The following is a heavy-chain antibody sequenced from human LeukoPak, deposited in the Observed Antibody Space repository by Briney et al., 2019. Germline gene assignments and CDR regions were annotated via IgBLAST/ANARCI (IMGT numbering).Heavy chain of an antibody. V-gene: IGHV3-33*01. J-gene: IGHJ6*02. D-gene: IGHD3-10*01. Sequence: GGSLRLSCAASGFTFSSYGMHWVRQAPGKGLEWVAVIWYDGSNKYYADSVKGRFTISRDNSKNTLYLQMNSLRAEDTAVYYCARGLWFGELSSEYYYYYYGMDVWGQGTTVTVSS. CDR2: IWYDGSNK. CDR1: GFTFSSYG. CDR3: ARGLWFGELSSEYYYYYYGMDV.